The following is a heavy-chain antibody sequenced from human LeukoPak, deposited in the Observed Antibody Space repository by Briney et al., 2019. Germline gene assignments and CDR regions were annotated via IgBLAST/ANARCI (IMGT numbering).Heavy chain of an antibody. V-gene: IGHV4-34*01. Sequence: SETLSLTCAVYGGSFSGYYWSWIRQPPGKGLEWIGEINHSGSTNYSPSLKSRVTISLDTSKKQFSLKLSSVTAADTAVYYCASTERCSTTCPLDSWGQGTLVTVSS. CDR1: GGSFSGYY. CDR2: INHSGST. D-gene: IGHD2-2*01. CDR3: ASTERCSTTCPLDS. J-gene: IGHJ4*02.